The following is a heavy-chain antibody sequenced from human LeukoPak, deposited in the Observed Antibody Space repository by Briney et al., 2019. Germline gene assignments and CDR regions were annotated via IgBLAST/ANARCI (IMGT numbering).Heavy chain of an antibody. D-gene: IGHD2-21*01. Sequence: SETLSLTCTVSGGSISSYYWSWIRQPPGKGLEWIGYIYYSGSTNYNPSLKSRVTISVDTSKNQSSLKLSSVTAADTAVYYCARFKAHWRYSQGGWFDPWGQGTLVTVSS. V-gene: IGHV4-59*01. J-gene: IGHJ5*02. CDR2: IYYSGST. CDR3: ARFKAHWRYSQGGWFDP. CDR1: GGSISSYY.